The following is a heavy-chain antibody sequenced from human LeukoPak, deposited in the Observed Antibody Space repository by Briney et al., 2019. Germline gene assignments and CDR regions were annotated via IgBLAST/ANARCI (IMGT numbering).Heavy chain of an antibody. D-gene: IGHD3-10*02. CDR1: GYTFTGYH. CDR2: INPNSGGT. CDR3: ARDATYYYVLYYFDY. V-gene: IGHV1-2*02. Sequence: ASVKVSCKASGYTFTGYHMHWVRQAPGQGLEWMGWINPNSGGTNYAQKFQGRVTMTRDTSISTAYMELSRLRSDDTAVYYCARDATYYYVLYYFDYWGQGTLVTVSS. J-gene: IGHJ4*02.